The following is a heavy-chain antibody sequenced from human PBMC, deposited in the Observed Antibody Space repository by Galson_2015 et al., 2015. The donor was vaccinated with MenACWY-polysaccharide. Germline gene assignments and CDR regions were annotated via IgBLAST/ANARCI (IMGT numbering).Heavy chain of an antibody. CDR2: IKHDGGVR. CDR1: GFAFNSHS. CDR3: ARDIMDV. V-gene: IGHV3-7*01. Sequence: SLRLSCAASGFAFNSHSMSWVRQAPEKGLEWVATIKHDGGVRYYVDSLKGRFTISRDNAKNSLYLQMNSLGTEDTAIYYCARDIMDVWGKGTTVTVSS. J-gene: IGHJ6*01.